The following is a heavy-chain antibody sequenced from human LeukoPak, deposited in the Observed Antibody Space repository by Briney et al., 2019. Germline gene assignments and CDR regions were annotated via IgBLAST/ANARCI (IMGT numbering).Heavy chain of an antibody. V-gene: IGHV3-30-3*01. CDR3: ARDRSTAVAQAVHDAFDI. D-gene: IGHD6-19*01. J-gene: IGHJ3*02. CDR2: ISYDGSNK. CDR1: GFTFSSYA. Sequence: GGSLRLSCAASGFTFSSYAMHWVRQAPGKGLEWVAVISYDGSNKYYADSVKGRFTISRDNSKNTLYLQMNSLRAEDTAVYYCARDRSTAVAQAVHDAFDIWGQGTMVTVSS.